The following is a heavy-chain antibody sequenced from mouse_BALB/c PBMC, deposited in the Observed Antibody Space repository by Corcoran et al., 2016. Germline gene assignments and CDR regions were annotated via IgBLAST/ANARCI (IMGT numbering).Heavy chain of an antibody. CDR3: ARWDWYFDV. Sequence: EVHLPQSWAELVKPGASVKLSCTSSGFNINDTYMHWVKQRPEQGLECIGRIDPANGNTKYDPKFQGKATITADTSSNTAYLQLSSLTSEDTAVYYCARWDWYFDVWGAGTTVTVSS. J-gene: IGHJ1*01. CDR1: GFNINDTY. V-gene: IGHV14-3*02. CDR2: IDPANGNT.